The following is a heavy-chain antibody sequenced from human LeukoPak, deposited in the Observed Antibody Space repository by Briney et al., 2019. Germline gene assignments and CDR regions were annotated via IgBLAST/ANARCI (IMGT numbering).Heavy chain of an antibody. J-gene: IGHJ6*02. D-gene: IGHD6-6*01. CDR2: ISGGGDST. CDR1: GFTFSNYA. CDR3: AKEVFSSSGGYYYYGMDV. Sequence: GGSLRLSCAASGFTFSNYAVSWVRQAPGKGLEWVSSISGGGDSTHYADSVKGRFTMSRDNSKNTAYLQMNSLRAEDTAVYYCAKEVFSSSGGYYYYGMDVWGQGTTVTVSS. V-gene: IGHV3-23*01.